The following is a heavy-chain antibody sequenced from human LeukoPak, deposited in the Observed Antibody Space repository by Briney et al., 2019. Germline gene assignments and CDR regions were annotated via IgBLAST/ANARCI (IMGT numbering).Heavy chain of an antibody. CDR2: IIPIFGTA. Sequence: ASVKVSCKASGGTFSSYAISWVRQAPGQGLEWMGRIIPIFGTANYAQKFQGRVTITADKSTSTAYMELSSLRSEDTAVYYCARDAMGKVPAAIRSYYYYYYMDVWGKGTTVTVSS. CDR3: ARDAMGKVPAAIRSYYYYYYMDV. J-gene: IGHJ6*03. D-gene: IGHD2-2*02. V-gene: IGHV1-69*06. CDR1: GGTFSSYA.